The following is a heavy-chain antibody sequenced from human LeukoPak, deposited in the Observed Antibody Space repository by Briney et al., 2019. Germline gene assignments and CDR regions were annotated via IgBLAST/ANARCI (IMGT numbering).Heavy chain of an antibody. CDR1: GYSFTSYW. CDR3: ARAPETLYCGESYRDY. CDR2: IYPGDSDT. V-gene: IGHV5-51*01. Sequence: GESLKISCKGSGYSFTSYWIGWVRQMPGKGLEWMGIIYPGDSDTRYSPSFQGQVTISADKSINTAYLQWSSLKASDTAMYYCARAPETLYCGESYRDYWGQGTLVTVSA. J-gene: IGHJ4*02. D-gene: IGHD2-21*01.